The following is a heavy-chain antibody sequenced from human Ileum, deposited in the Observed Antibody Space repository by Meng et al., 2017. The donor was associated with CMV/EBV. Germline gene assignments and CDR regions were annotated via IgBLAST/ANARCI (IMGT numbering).Heavy chain of an antibody. D-gene: IGHD6-6*01. J-gene: IGHJ4*02. V-gene: IGHV3-30*02. CDR3: AKVVPGAHPTPFDY. CDR1: GFAFNTFG. Sequence: GGPLRLSCAASGFAFNTFGMHWVRQAPGKGLEWVAYIRYDASNEFYPDSVKARFTISRDNSKNTLYLQMNSLRPEDTAVDYCAKVVPGAHPTPFDYWGQGTLVTVSS. CDR2: IRYDASNE.